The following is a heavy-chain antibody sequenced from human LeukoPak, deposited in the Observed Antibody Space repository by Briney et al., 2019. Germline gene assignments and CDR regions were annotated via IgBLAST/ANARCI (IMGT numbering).Heavy chain of an antibody. CDR1: GASISSGTYY. J-gene: IGHJ4*02. D-gene: IGHD2-15*01. CDR2: TYYGGNT. V-gene: IGHV4-39*01. CDR3: ARHVVGPGYPSVSNLDY. Sequence: SETLSLTCSVSGASISSGTYYWAWIRQPPGKGLEWIGSTYYGGNTHYSPSLRGRVTISVDTSENKLSVRLTSVTAADTAVYYCARHVVGPGYPSVSNLDYWGQGTLVIVSS.